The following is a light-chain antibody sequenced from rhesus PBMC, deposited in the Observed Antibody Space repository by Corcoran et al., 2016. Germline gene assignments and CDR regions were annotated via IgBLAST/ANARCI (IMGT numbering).Light chain of an antibody. V-gene: IGKV1-19*01. CDR1: QGISNW. Sequence: DIQMTQSPSSLSASGGDRVTITCRASQGISNWLAGYQQNPGKAPKLRSYAATTLQSGVTSRFRGSGRWTDFTLTISSLQPEDFDIYYCQQYDDVPYSFGQGTKLEIK. J-gene: IGKJ2*01. CDR2: AAT. CDR3: QQYDDVPYS.